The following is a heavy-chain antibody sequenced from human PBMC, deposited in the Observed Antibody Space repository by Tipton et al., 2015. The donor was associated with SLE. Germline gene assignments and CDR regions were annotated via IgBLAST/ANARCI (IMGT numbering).Heavy chain of an antibody. D-gene: IGHD6-13*01. CDR2: VVPFFSTT. CDR3: AREPIGGGAAGLAIRYYGLDV. J-gene: IGHJ6*02. V-gene: IGHV1-69*15. Sequence: QLVQSGAEVKKPGSSVKVSCKASGGTFSSYAVTWVRRAPGQGLMWMGTVVPFFSTTHYAQTFQGRVTITADESTSTVYMELSSLRSEDTAVYYCAREPIGGGAAGLAIRYYGLDVWGQGTTVTVSS. CDR1: GGTFSSYA.